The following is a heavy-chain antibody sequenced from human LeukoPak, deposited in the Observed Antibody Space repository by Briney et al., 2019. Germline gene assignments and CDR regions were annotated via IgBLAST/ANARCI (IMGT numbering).Heavy chain of an antibody. V-gene: IGHV3-9*01. D-gene: IGHD6-13*01. CDR1: GFIFNACA. J-gene: IGHJ5*02. CDR2: INWNGDSV. CDR3: ARDLYSSSWFNWFDP. Sequence: GGSLRLSCAASGFIFNACAMHWVRQAPGKGLEWVAGINWNGDSVGYADSLKGRFIISRDNAKNSVSLQMNSLRAEDTAVYYCARDLYSSSWFNWFDPWGQGTLVTVSS.